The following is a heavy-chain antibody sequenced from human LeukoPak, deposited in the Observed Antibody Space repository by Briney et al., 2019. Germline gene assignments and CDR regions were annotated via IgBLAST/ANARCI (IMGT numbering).Heavy chain of an antibody. D-gene: IGHD6-13*01. V-gene: IGHV4-61*02. Sequence: SETLSLTCTVSGGSISSGSYYWSWIRQPAGKGLEWIGRIYTSGSTNYNPSLKTRVTISVDTSKNQFSLKLSSVIAADTAVYYCARAPPSSWPKNSYYFDYWGQGTLVTVSS. CDR2: IYTSGST. J-gene: IGHJ4*02. CDR1: GGSISSGSYY. CDR3: ARAPPSSWPKNSYYFDY.